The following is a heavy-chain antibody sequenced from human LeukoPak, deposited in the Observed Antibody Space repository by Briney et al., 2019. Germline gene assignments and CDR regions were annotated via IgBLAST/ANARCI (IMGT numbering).Heavy chain of an antibody. V-gene: IGHV4-59*08. Sequence: SETLSPTCTVSGVSISSYYWSWIRQPPGKGLEWIGYIYYSGSTNYNPSLKSRVTISVDTSKNQFSLKLSSVTAADTAVYYCASHKSDYGGNFYEGTFDPWGQGTLVTVSS. CDR3: ASHKSDYGGNFYEGTFDP. CDR2: IYYSGST. D-gene: IGHD4-23*01. J-gene: IGHJ5*02. CDR1: GVSISSYY.